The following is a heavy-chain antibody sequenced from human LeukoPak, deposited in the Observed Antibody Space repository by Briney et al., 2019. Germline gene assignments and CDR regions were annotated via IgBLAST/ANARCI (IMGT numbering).Heavy chain of an antibody. D-gene: IGHD3-10*01. CDR3: ARGEGSGSYYKYYFDY. V-gene: IGHV4-34*01. CDR2: INHSGST. Sequence: SETLSLTCAVDGGSFSGYYWSWIRQPPGKGLEWIGEINHSGSTNYNPSLKSRVTISVDTSKNQFSLKLSSVTAADTAVYYCARGEGSGSYYKYYFDYWGQGTLVTVSS. J-gene: IGHJ4*02. CDR1: GGSFSGYY.